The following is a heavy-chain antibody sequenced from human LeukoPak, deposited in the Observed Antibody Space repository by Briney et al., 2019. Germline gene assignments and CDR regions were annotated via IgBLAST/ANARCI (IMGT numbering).Heavy chain of an antibody. V-gene: IGHV4-59*08. CDR2: FYYSGST. Sequence: PSETLSLTCTVSGGSITSYFWSWIRQPPGKGLEYIGYFYYSGSTKYNPSLKSRVTISVDTSKNQFSLKLSSVTAADTAVYYCARVFYDSSGYRKTLDYWGQGTLVTVSS. D-gene: IGHD3-22*01. J-gene: IGHJ4*02. CDR1: GGSITSYF. CDR3: ARVFYDSSGYRKTLDY.